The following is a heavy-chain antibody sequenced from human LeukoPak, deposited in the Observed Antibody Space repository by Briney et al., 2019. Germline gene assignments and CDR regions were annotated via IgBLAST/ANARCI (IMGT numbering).Heavy chain of an antibody. CDR1: GGSISSGGYY. CDR2: IYYSGST. J-gene: IGHJ4*02. CDR3: ARVDDSSGHFDY. V-gene: IGHV4-31*03. Sequence: SETLSLTCTVSGGSISSGGYYWSWIRQHPGKGLEWIGYIYYSGSTYYNPSLKSRVTISVDTSKNQFSLKLSSVTAADTAVYYCARVDDSSGHFDYWGQGTLVTVSS. D-gene: IGHD3-22*01.